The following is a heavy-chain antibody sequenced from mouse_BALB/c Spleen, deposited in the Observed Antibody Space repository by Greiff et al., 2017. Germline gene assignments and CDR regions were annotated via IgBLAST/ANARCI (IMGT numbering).Heavy chain of an antibody. D-gene: IGHD1-1*01. V-gene: IGHV2-9*02. CDR3: AREGYYYGSSYWYFDV. J-gene: IGHJ1*01. CDR2: IWAGGST. CDR1: GFSLTSYG. Sequence: VQLQESGPGLVAPSQSLSITCTVSGFSLTSYGVHWVRQPPGKGLEWLGVIWAGGSTNYNSALMSRLSISKDNSKSQVFLKMNSLQTDDTAMYYCAREGYYYGSSYWYFDVWGAGTTVTVSS.